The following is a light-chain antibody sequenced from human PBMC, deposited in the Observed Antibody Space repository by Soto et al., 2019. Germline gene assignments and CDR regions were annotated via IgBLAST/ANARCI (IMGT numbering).Light chain of an antibody. CDR2: GAS. V-gene: IGKV3-20*01. Sequence: MSQSPATLSVSPGEGATLSCRASQGIGDTLAWYQHKPGQAPRLLIYGASSRAIDIPDRFSGSVSGSDFILTINRLEPEDFAVYYCQQYGSSHTFGQGTRLEIK. CDR1: QGIGDT. J-gene: IGKJ5*01. CDR3: QQYGSSHT.